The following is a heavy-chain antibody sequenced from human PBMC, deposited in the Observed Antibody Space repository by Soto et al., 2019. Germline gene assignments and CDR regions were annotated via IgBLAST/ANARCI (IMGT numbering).Heavy chain of an antibody. CDR3: AKGPLATIATTWFDP. CDR2: ISSSGSTI. D-gene: IGHD1-26*01. Sequence: GGSLRLSCAASGFTFSDYYMSWIRQAPGKGLEWVSYISSSGSTIYYADSVKGRFTISRDNSKNTLYLLLNRLRADDTAVYYCAKGPLATIATTWFDPWGQGTLVSVSS. V-gene: IGHV3-11*01. J-gene: IGHJ5*02. CDR1: GFTFSDYY.